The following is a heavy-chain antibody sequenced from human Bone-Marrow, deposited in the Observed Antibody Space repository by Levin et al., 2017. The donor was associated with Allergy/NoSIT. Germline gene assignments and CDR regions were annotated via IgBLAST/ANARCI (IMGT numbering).Heavy chain of an antibody. J-gene: IGHJ6*03. CDR3: ARGQFGEYYYMDV. Sequence: GGSLRLSCAASGFTFGSKNMYWVHQAPGKGLEWVSSLSGDSTYIFYADSVKGRFTVSRDNARDSLYLQMNSLRVEDTAVYYCARGQFGEYYYMDVWGNGTTVSVSS. V-gene: IGHV3-21*01. CDR2: LSGDSTYI. D-gene: IGHD3-10*01. CDR1: GFTFGSKN.